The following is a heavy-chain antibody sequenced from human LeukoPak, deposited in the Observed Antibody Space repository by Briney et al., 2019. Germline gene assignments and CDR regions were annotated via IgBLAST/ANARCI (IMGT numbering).Heavy chain of an antibody. CDR3: ARDRSPIETVFGVVFMGNDAYDM. CDR2: ISAKNGKT. Sequence: ASVKVSCKASGYTFTSYGISWVRQAPGQGLEWMGWISAKNGKTHYGQKFEDRVSMTTDTSTSTAYMELRSLRFDDTAVYYCARDRSPIETVFGVVFMGNDAYDMWGQGTMVTVSS. CDR1: GYTFTSYG. V-gene: IGHV1-18*01. J-gene: IGHJ3*02. D-gene: IGHD3-3*01.